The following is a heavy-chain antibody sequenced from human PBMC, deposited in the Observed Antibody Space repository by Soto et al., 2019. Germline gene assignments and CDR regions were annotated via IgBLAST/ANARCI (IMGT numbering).Heavy chain of an antibody. J-gene: IGHJ4*02. D-gene: IGHD3-22*01. Sequence: PGGSLRLSCAASGFTFSSYAMSWVRQAPGKGLEWVSAISGSGGSTYYADSVKGRFTISRDNSKNTLYLQMNSLRAEDTAVYYCAKDSGITMIVVVINPGGYFDYWGQGTLVTVSS. CDR2: ISGSGGST. V-gene: IGHV3-23*01. CDR3: AKDSGITMIVVVINPGGYFDY. CDR1: GFTFSSYA.